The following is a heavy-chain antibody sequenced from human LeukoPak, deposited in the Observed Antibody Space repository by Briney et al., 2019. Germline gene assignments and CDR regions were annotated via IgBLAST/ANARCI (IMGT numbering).Heavy chain of an antibody. CDR2: IKQDGSEK. D-gene: IGHD2-2*01. Sequence: GGPLRLSCAASGFTFSSYWMSWVRQAPGKGLEWGANIKQDGSEKYYVDSVNGRFTISRDNAKNSLYLQMNSLRAEDTAVYYCARYRCSSTSCFIDYWGQGTLVTVSS. V-gene: IGHV3-7*01. CDR3: ARYRCSSTSCFIDY. J-gene: IGHJ4*02. CDR1: GFTFSSYW.